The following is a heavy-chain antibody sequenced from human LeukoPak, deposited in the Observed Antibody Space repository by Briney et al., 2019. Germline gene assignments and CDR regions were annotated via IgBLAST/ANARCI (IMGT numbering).Heavy chain of an antibody. CDR1: GGSFSGYY. CDR2: INHSGST. CDR3: ARGRLAVGYKDV. J-gene: IGHJ6*03. Sequence: SETLSLTCAVYGGSFSGYYWSWIRQPPGKGLEWIGEINHSGSTNYNPSLKSRVTISVDTSKNQFSLKLSSVTAADTAVYYCARGRLAVGYKDVWGKGTTVTVSS. D-gene: IGHD6-19*01. V-gene: IGHV4-34*01.